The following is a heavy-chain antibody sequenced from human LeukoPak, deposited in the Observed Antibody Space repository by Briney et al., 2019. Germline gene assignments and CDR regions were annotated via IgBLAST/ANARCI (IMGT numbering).Heavy chain of an antibody. Sequence: GGSLRLSCAASGFTVSSNYMSWVRQAPGKGLEWVSVIYSGGSTYYADSVKGRFTISRDNSKNTLYLQMNSLRAEDTAVYYCAAGGPDDLWSGYYSFDYWGQGTLVTVSS. CDR1: GFTVSSNY. CDR2: IYSGGST. D-gene: IGHD3-3*01. CDR3: AAGGPDDLWSGYYSFDY. J-gene: IGHJ4*02. V-gene: IGHV3-53*01.